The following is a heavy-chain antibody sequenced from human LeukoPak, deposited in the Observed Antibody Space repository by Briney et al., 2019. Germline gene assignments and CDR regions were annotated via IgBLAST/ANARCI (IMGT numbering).Heavy chain of an antibody. CDR2: IYYSGST. J-gene: IGHJ2*01. V-gene: IGHV4-61*01. CDR3: ARDSRGVGAQAL. D-gene: IGHD1-26*01. Sequence: SETLSLTCTVSGGSISSSSYYWGWIRQPPGKGLEWIGYIYYSGSTNYNPSLKSRVTISVDTSKNQFSLKLSSVTAADTAVYYCARDSRGVGAQALWGRGTLVTVSS. CDR1: GGSISSSSYY.